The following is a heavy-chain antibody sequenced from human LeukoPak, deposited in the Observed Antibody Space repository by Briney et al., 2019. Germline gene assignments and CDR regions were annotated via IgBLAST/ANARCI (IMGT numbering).Heavy chain of an antibody. CDR2: IYTSGST. CDR1: GGSISSGSYY. V-gene: IGHV4-61*02. CDR3: ASMRRFLEWPHYYYYYMDV. Sequence: SQTLSLTCTVSGGSISSGSYYWSWIRQPAGKGLEWIGRIYTSGSTNYNPSLKSRVTISVDTSKNQFSLKLSSVTAADTAVYYCASMRRFLEWPHYYYYYMDVWGKGTTVTVSS. D-gene: IGHD3-3*01. J-gene: IGHJ6*03.